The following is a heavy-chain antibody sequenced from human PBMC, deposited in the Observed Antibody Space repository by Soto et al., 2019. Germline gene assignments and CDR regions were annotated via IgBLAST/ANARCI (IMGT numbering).Heavy chain of an antibody. CDR3: ARGRPYYDFWSGYRYYYYYYGMDV. V-gene: IGHV1-8*01. CDR1: GYTFTSYD. CDR2: MNPNSGNT. J-gene: IGHJ6*02. Sequence: AASVKVSCKASGYTFTSYDINWVRQATGQGLEWMGWMNPNSGNTGYAQKFQGRVTMTRNTSISTAYMELSSLRSEDTAVYYCARGRPYYDFWSGYRYYYYYYGMDVWGQGTTVTVSS. D-gene: IGHD3-3*01.